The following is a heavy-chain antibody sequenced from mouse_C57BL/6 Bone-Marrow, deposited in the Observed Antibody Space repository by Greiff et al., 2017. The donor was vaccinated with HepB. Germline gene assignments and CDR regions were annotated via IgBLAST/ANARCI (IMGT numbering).Heavy chain of an antibody. V-gene: IGHV1-50*01. J-gene: IGHJ4*01. D-gene: IGHD2-5*01. CDR1: GYTFTSYW. CDR3: ARKDSNHGAMDY. CDR2: IDPSDSYT. Sequence: QVQLQQPGAELVKPGASVKLSCKASGYTFTSYWMQWVKQRPGQGLEWIREIDPSDSYTNYNQKFKGKATLTVDTSSSTAYMQLSSLTSEDSAVYYCARKDSNHGAMDYWGQGTSVTVSS.